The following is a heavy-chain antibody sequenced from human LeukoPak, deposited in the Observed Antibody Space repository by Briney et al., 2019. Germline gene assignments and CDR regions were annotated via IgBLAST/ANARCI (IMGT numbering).Heavy chain of an antibody. CDR2: ISYDGSNK. Sequence: PGGSLRLSCAASGFTFSSYAMHWVRQAPGKGLEWVAVISYDGSNKYYADSVKGRFTISRDNSKNTLYLQMNSLRAEDTAVYYCAKDLRITKGWFDPWGQGTLVTVSS. CDR3: AKDLRITKGWFDP. J-gene: IGHJ5*02. V-gene: IGHV3-30-3*01. D-gene: IGHD2/OR15-2a*01. CDR1: GFTFSSYA.